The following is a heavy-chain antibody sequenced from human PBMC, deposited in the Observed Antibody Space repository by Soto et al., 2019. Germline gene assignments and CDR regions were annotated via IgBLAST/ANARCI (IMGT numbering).Heavy chain of an antibody. CDR1: GGTFRSCA. J-gene: IGHJ6*02. CDR2: IISMFDTV. CDR3: ASQKLWFGELLSNYYYYYGLDV. D-gene: IGHD3-10*01. V-gene: IGHV1-69*06. Sequence: SSVKVSCKASGGTFRSCAISWVRQAPGQGLEWMGGIISMFDTVDYAQKFQGRVTIIADKSTSTVYMEVSSLRSEDTAVYYCASQKLWFGELLSNYYYYYGLDVWGQGTTVTVSS.